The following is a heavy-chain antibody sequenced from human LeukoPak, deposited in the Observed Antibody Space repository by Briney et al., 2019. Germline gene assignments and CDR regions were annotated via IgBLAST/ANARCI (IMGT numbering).Heavy chain of an antibody. CDR1: GGSFSDYY. Sequence: PSETLSLTCAVYGGSFSDYYWSWIRQPPGKGLERIGEINHSGSTNYSPSLKSRVTISVDTSKNQFSLKLSSVTAADTAVYYCNGRRQRGGYFDYWGQGTLVTVSS. CDR3: NGRRQRGGYFDY. D-gene: IGHD3-16*01. J-gene: IGHJ4*02. V-gene: IGHV4-34*01. CDR2: INHSGST.